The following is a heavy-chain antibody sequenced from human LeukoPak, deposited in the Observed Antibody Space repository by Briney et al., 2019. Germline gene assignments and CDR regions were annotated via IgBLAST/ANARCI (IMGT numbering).Heavy chain of an antibody. CDR2: INHSGST. CDR3: ARITRGYSYGPYYGMDV. V-gene: IGHV4-34*01. Sequence: SETLSLTCAVYGGSFSGYYWSWIRQPPGKGLEWIGEINHSGSTSYNPSLKSRVTISVDTSKNQFSLKLSSVTAADTAVYYCARITRGYSYGPYYGMDVWGQGTTVTVSS. CDR1: GGSFSGYY. D-gene: IGHD5-18*01. J-gene: IGHJ6*02.